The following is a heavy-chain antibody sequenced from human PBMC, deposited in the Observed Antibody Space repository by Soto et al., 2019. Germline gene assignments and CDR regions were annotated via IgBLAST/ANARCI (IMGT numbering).Heavy chain of an antibody. CDR2: ISYDGSNK. J-gene: IGHJ4*02. CDR3: ARDQATMIVVVIGYYFDY. D-gene: IGHD3-22*01. Sequence: GGSLRLSCAASGFTFSSYAMHWVRQAPGKGLEWVAVISYDGSNKYYADSVKGRFTISRDNSKNTLYLQMNSPRAEDTAVYYCARDQATMIVVVIGYYFDYWGQGTLVTVSS. V-gene: IGHV3-30-3*01. CDR1: GFTFSSYA.